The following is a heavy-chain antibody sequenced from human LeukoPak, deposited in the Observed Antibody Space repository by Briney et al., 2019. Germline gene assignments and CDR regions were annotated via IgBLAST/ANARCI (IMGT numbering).Heavy chain of an antibody. CDR3: TTESSGGSDN. D-gene: IGHD1-26*01. CDR2: IQRKADGGTT. V-gene: IGHV3-15*01. J-gene: IGHJ4*02. Sequence: GGSLRLSCAASGFTFSNTWMSWVRQGPGKGLEWVGRIQRKADGGTTDYAAPVKGRFTISRDDSENTLYLQMNSLKIEDTAVYYCTTESSGGSDNWGQGTLVTVSS. CDR1: GFTFSNTW.